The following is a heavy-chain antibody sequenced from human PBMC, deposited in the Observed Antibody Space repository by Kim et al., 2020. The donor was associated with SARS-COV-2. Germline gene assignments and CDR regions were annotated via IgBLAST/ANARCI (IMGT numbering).Heavy chain of an antibody. J-gene: IGHJ5*02. CDR3: AREALIGPEVDVCWFDP. D-gene: IGHD3-9*01. CDR2: INPNSGGT. V-gene: IGHV1-2*02. Sequence: ASVKVSCKASGYTFTGYYMHWVRQAPGQGLEWMGWINPNSGGTNYAQKFQGRVTMTRDTSISTAYMELSRLRSDDTAVYYCAREALIGPEVDVCWFDPWGQGTLVTVSS. CDR1: GYTFTGYY.